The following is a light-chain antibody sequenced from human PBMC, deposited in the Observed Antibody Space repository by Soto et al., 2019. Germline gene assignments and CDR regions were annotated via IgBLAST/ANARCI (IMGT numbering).Light chain of an antibody. CDR2: DAS. Sequence: EVVLTQSPATLSLSPGERATLSCRTSQSVSNYLAWYQQTPGQAPRLLIYDASNRATGIPARFSGSWSGTDFTLTISNLEPDDFAVYYCQHRRTFGPGTKVDVK. CDR1: QSVSNY. V-gene: IGKV3-11*01. J-gene: IGKJ3*01. CDR3: QHRRT.